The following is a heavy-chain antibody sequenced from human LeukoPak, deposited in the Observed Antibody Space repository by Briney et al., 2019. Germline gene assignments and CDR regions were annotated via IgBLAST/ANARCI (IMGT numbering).Heavy chain of an antibody. CDR1: GFSFDDYS. Sequence: GGSLRLSCAASGFSFDDYSMHWVRQPPGKGLEWVSLVSWDGGSVYYADSVRGRFTISRDNRKHSLFLQMKSLKSDDSGLYFCARDRGGNSAGFDSWGQGTLVTVSS. CDR3: ARDRGGNSAGFDS. CDR2: VSWDGGSV. D-gene: IGHD5-12*01. J-gene: IGHJ4*02. V-gene: IGHV3-43*01.